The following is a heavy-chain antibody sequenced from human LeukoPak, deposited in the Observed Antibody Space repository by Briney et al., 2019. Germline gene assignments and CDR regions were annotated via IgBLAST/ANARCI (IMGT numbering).Heavy chain of an antibody. Sequence: PSQTLSLTCTVSGGSISSGDYYWSWIRQPPGKGLEWIGYIYYSGSTYYNPSLKSRVTISVDTSKNQFSLKLSSVTAADTAVYYCARGPYGDYGLDYWGQGTLVTVSS. V-gene: IGHV4-30-4*01. D-gene: IGHD4-17*01. CDR2: IYYSGST. CDR1: GGSISSGDYY. CDR3: ARGPYGDYGLDY. J-gene: IGHJ4*02.